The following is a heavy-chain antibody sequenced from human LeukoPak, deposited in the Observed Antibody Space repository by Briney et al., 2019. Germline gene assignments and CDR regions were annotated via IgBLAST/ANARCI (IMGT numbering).Heavy chain of an antibody. CDR2: IKQDGSEK. J-gene: IGHJ4*02. CDR3: ARDLDAYRRYSSSWLSDY. CDR1: GFTFSSYW. V-gene: IGHV3-7*01. D-gene: IGHD6-13*01. Sequence: GGSLRLSCAASGFTFSSYWMSWVRQAPGKGLEWVANIKQDGSEKYYVDSVKGRFTVSRDNAKNSLYLQMNSLRAEDTAVYYCARDLDAYRRYSSSWLSDYWGQGTLVTVSS.